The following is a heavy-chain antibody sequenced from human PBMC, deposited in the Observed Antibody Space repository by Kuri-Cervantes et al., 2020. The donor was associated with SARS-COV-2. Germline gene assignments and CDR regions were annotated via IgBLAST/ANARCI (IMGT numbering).Heavy chain of an antibody. CDR2: IYYSGST. D-gene: IGHD3-3*01. Sequence: SCTVSGGSISSGDYYWSWIRQPPGKGLEWIGYIYYSGSTYYNPSLKSRVTMSVDTSKNHFSLRLSSVTAADTAVYYCARGPAHDFWSGYRFDYWGQGTLVTVSS. V-gene: IGHV4-30-4*08. CDR3: ARGPAHDFWSGYRFDY. J-gene: IGHJ4*02. CDR1: GGSISSGDYY.